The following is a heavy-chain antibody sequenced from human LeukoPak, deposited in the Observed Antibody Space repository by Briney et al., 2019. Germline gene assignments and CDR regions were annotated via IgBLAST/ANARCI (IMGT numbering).Heavy chain of an antibody. V-gene: IGHV1-18*01. CDR3: ARTNYLSGSYHIY. J-gene: IGHJ4*02. D-gene: IGHD3-10*01. CDR1: GYTFTSYG. CDR2: ISPYSGDT. Sequence: GASAKVSCKASGYTFTSYGISWVRQPPGQGLEWMGWISPYSGDTNYAQSLQGRVTVTSDTSTSTAYMELRSLTSDDTAVYYCARTNYLSGSYHIYWGQGTLVSVSS.